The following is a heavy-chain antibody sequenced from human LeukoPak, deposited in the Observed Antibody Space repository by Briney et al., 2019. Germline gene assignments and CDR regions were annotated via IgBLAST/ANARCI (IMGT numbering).Heavy chain of an antibody. D-gene: IGHD1-14*01. CDR2: ISSSGGDT. CDR1: GFTFSSSP. J-gene: IGHJ4*02. CDR3: AKKSSGLNPFDY. V-gene: IGHV3-23*01. Sequence: GGCLRLSCAASGFTFSSSPMSWVRQAPGKGLEWVSGISSSGGDTPYADSVKGRFTISRDNSKNMVYLQMNSLRAEDTAVYYCAKKSSGLNPFDYWGQGTLVTVSS.